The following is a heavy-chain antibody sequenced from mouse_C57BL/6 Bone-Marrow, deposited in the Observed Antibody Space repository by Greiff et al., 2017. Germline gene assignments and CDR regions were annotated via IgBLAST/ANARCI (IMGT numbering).Heavy chain of an antibody. D-gene: IGHD1-1*01. CDR3: TRDGNYYGSSYDYYAMDY. CDR1: GYTFTSYW. V-gene: IGHV1-5*01. J-gene: IGHJ4*01. Sequence: QLQQSGTVLARPGASVKMSCKTSGYTFTSYWMHWVKQRPGQGLEWIGAIYPGNSDTSYNQKFKGKAKLTAVTSASTAYMELSSLTNEDSAVYYCTRDGNYYGSSYDYYAMDYWGQGTSVTVSS. CDR2: IYPGNSDT.